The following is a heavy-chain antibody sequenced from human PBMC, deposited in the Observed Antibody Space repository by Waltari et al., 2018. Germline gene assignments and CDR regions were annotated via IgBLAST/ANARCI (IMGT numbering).Heavy chain of an antibody. CDR2: ISSDGSGK. V-gene: IGHV3-30*18. CDR1: GYPFNYHG. CDR3: AKAGGIYNYPLDP. D-gene: IGHD1-26*01. Sequence: QVEESGGGVVQPGGSLRLSCVASGYPFNYHGMHWVRQAPGKGLEWLAVISSDGSGKYYADSVKGRFTMSRDNSKNMVYLQMNSLRPEDTPVYYCAKAGGIYNYPLDPWGQGTLVTVSS. J-gene: IGHJ5*02.